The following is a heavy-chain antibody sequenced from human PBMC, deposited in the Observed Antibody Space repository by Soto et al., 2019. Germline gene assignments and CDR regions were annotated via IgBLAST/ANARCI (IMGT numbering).Heavy chain of an antibody. J-gene: IGHJ6*03. CDR2: MSPNSDNI. Sequence: QVQLVQSGAEVKKPGASVKVSCKTSGYTFTEYDVTWVRQATGQGLEWMGWMSPNSDNIGYVQKLQGRLTMTRNTSTSTAYMELSSLRAEDTAVYYCARLASPGQYYYMDVWGTGTTVTIS. V-gene: IGHV1-8*01. CDR3: ARLASPGQYYYMDV. CDR1: GYTFTEYD.